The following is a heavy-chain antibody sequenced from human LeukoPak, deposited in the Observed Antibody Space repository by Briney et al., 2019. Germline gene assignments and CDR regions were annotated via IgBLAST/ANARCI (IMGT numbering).Heavy chain of an antibody. V-gene: IGHV4-34*01. CDR2: INHSGST. J-gene: IGHJ4*02. CDR3: ARVRGPYFDY. CDR1: GGSFSGYY. D-gene: IGHD3-10*01. Sequence: SETLSLTCAVYGGSFSGYYWSWIRQPPGKGLEWIGEINHSGSTNYNPSLKSRVTISVDTSKNQFSLKLGSVTAADTAVYYCARVRGPYFDYWGQGTLVTVSS.